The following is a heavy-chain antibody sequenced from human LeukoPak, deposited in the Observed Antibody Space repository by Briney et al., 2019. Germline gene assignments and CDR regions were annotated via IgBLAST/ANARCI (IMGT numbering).Heavy chain of an antibody. CDR3: ARDPYYYDSSGYYPIGMDV. J-gene: IGHJ6*02. CDR1: GYTFTSYG. V-gene: IGHV1-18*01. Sequence: ASVKVSCKASGYTFTSYGISWVRQAPGQGLEWMGWISAYNGNTNYAQKLQGRVTMTTDTSTSTAYMELRSLRSDDTAVYYCARDPYYYDSSGYYPIGMDVWGQGTTVTVSS. D-gene: IGHD3-22*01. CDR2: ISAYNGNT.